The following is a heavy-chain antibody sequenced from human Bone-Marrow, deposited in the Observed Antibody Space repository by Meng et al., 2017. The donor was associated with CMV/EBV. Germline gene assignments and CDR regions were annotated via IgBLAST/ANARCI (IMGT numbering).Heavy chain of an antibody. CDR3: EKGIVVVPAARYFDY. V-gene: IGHV3-23*01. J-gene: IGHJ4*02. CDR1: GFTFSSYA. D-gene: IGHD2-2*01. CDR2: ISGSGGST. Sequence: GGSLRLSCAASGFTFSSYAMSWVRQAPGKGLEWVSAISGSGGSTYYADSVKGRFTISRDNSKNTLYLQMNSRRDEDTAIYYCEKGIVVVPAARYFDYWGQGTLVTVSS.